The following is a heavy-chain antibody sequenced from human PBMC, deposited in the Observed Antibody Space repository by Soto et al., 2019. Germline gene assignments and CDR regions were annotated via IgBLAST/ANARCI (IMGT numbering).Heavy chain of an antibody. CDR3: ARVRSCSSTTCYNFDW. CDR1: GFTFSSYG. CDR2: IWYDGSNK. Sequence: QVQLVESGGGVVQPGRSLRLSCAASGFTFSSYGMHWVCQAPGKGLEWVAVIWYDGSNKYYADSVKGRFTISRDNSKNTLYLQMNSLTAEDTAVYYCARVRSCSSTTCYNFDWWGQGTLVTVSS. V-gene: IGHV3-33*01. J-gene: IGHJ4*02. D-gene: IGHD2-2*02.